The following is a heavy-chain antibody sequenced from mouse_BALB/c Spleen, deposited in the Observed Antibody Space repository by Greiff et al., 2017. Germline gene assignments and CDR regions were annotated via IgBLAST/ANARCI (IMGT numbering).Heavy chain of an antibody. V-gene: IGHV1-54*01. Sequence: QVQLQQSGAELVRPGTSVKVSCKASGYAFTNYLIEWVKQRPGQGLEWIGVINPGSGGTNYNEKFKGKATLTADKSSSTAYMQLSSLTSDDSAVYFCARGDYGRGPWFAYWGQGTLVTVSA. J-gene: IGHJ3*01. CDR3: ARGDYGRGPWFAY. CDR2: INPGSGGT. CDR1: GYAFTNYL. D-gene: IGHD1-1*02.